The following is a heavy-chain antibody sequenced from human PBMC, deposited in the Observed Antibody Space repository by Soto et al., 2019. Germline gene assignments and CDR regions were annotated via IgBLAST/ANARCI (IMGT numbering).Heavy chain of an antibody. CDR2: INAGNGNT. Sequence: QVQLVQSGAEEKKPGASVKVSCKASGYTFTSYAMHWVRQAPGQRLEWMGWINAGNGNTNYSQKFQGRVTITRDTSASAAYMELSSLRSEDTAVYSCASESYGRKSDYWGPGTLVTVSS. D-gene: IGHD4-17*01. CDR1: GYTFTSYA. CDR3: ASESYGRKSDY. V-gene: IGHV1-3*05. J-gene: IGHJ4*02.